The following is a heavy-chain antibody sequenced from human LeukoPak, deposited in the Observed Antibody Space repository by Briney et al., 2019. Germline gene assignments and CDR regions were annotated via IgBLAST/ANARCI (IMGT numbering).Heavy chain of an antibody. J-gene: IGHJ4*02. V-gene: IGHV3-30-3*01. CDR2: ISYDGSNK. D-gene: IGHD6-25*01. Sequence: GRSLRLSCAASGFTFSSYAMHWVRQAPGKGLEWVAVISYDGSNKYYADSVKGRFTISRDNSKNTLYLQMNSLRAEDTAVYYCARSKGRAATSYWGQGTLVTVSS. CDR3: ARSKGRAATSY. CDR1: GFTFSSYA.